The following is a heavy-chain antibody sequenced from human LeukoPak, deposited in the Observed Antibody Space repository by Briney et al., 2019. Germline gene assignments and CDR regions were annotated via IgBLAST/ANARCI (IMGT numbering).Heavy chain of an antibody. CDR1: GGSIGSDY. D-gene: IGHD6-19*01. CDR3: AKYGNSGWVIDN. V-gene: IGHV4-59*08. Sequence: SETLSLTCTVSGGSIGSDYWTWIRQPPGKGLEYIGYIYYTGGTNYNPSLKSRVTISVDTSKNQFSLKLSSVTAADTALYFCAKYGNSGWVIDNWGQGTLVTVSS. J-gene: IGHJ4*02. CDR2: IYYTGGT.